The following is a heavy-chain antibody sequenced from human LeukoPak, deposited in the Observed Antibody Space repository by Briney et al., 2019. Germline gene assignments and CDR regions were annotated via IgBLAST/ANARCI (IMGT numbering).Heavy chain of an antibody. Sequence: GASVKVSCKASGYTFTGYYMHWVRQAPGQGLEWMGWINPNSGGTNYAQKFQGWVTMTRDTSISTAYMELSRLRSDDTAVYYCARAAEGYYYGMDVWGQGTTVTVSS. V-gene: IGHV1-2*04. CDR1: GYTFTGYY. J-gene: IGHJ6*02. D-gene: IGHD6-13*01. CDR2: INPNSGGT. CDR3: ARAAEGYYYGMDV.